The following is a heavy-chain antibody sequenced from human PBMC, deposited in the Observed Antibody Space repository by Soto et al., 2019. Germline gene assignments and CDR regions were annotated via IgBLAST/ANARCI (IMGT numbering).Heavy chain of an antibody. V-gene: IGHV3-30*18. CDR1: GFTFSNFG. J-gene: IGHJ4*02. CDR3: AKARYSSGAGSLDY. Sequence: QVQLVESGGGVVQPGRSLRLSCAASGFTFSNFGMHWVRQAPGKGLEWVTTISDDGSNQYYADSVKGRFTISRDNSKDTLYLQMHSLRAEDTAVYYCAKARYSSGAGSLDYWGQGTLVTVSS. CDR2: ISDDGSNQ. D-gene: IGHD6-19*01.